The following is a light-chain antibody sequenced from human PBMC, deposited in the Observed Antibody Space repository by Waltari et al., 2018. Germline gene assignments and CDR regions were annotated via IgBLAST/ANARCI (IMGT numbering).Light chain of an antibody. CDR3: QSLDISLSGGVI. J-gene: IGLJ2*01. CDR1: SPNHRAVPD. Sequence: QSVLTQPPSVSGAPGPRVTISCTGSSPNHRAVPDVNWYQQFPGTGPKHLIYGNTDRPSGVPDRFSVSKSGTSASLTITGLQAEDEADYYCQSLDISLSGGVIFGGGTKV. CDR2: GNT. V-gene: IGLV1-40*01.